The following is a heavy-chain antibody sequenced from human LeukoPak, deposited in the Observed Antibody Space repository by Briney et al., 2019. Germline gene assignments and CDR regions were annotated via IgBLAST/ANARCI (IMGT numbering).Heavy chain of an antibody. Sequence: GGSLRLSCAVSGFTVSSNYMDWVRQAPGKGLEWVSVFYSSGSTYYADSVKGRFTISRDNSENTLFLQMNTLRAEDTAVYYCARLEKKSYYYMDVWGKGTTVTVSS. CDR1: GFTVSSNY. CDR2: FYSSGST. J-gene: IGHJ6*03. D-gene: IGHD1-1*01. CDR3: ARLEKKSYYYMDV. V-gene: IGHV3-53*01.